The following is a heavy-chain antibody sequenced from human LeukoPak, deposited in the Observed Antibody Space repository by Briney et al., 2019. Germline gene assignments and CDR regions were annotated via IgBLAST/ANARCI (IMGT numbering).Heavy chain of an antibody. J-gene: IGHJ3*02. D-gene: IGHD2-2*01. Sequence: GGSLRLSCAASGFTFSDHYMDWVHQAPGKGLEWVVRTRNKANSYTTEYAASVKGRFTISRDDSKNSLYLQMNSLKTEDTAVYYCARGQYCSSTSCYGTDAFDTWGQGTMVTVSS. CDR1: GFTFSDHY. CDR2: TRNKANSYTT. CDR3: ARGQYCSSTSCYGTDAFDT. V-gene: IGHV3-72*01.